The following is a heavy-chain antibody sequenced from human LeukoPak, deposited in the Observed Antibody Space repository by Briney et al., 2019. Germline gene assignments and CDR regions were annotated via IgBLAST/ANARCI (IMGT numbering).Heavy chain of an antibody. CDR2: ITNDGSST. V-gene: IGHV3-74*01. J-gene: IGHJ4*02. Sequence: GGSLRLSCAASGLTFSSHWMHWVRQAPGKGLVWVSRITNDGSSTTYADSVKGRFTVSRDSSKNTMYLQMNSLRAEDTALYYCARDLNYWGQGTLVTVSS. CDR3: ARDLNY. CDR1: GLTFSSHW.